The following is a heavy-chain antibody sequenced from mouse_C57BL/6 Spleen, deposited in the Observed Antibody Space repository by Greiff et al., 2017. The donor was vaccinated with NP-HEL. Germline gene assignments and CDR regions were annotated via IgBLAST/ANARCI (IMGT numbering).Heavy chain of an antibody. D-gene: IGHD2-1*01. Sequence: EVMLVESGGGLVQPKGSLTLSCAASGFTFTTYAMHWVRQAPGKGLEWVARIRRKSSNYATYYADSVNDRFTISRDDSQSKIYLQMNNLKTEDTAMDDCVGSYGNYDYYAMDYWGQGTSVTVSS. CDR1: GFTFTTYA. CDR2: IRRKSSNYAT. CDR3: VGSYGNYDYYAMDY. J-gene: IGHJ4*01. V-gene: IGHV10-3*01.